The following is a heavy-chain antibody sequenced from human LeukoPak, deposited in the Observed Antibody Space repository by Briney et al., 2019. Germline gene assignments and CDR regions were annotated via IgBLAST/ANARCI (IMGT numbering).Heavy chain of an antibody. CDR2: IGGSGYSI. D-gene: IGHD3-10*01. J-gene: IGHJ4*02. CDR1: GFIFSAYA. CDR3: VKGGAFGSGSYFDY. Sequence: GGSLRLSCAASGFIFSAYAMRWVRQAPGKGLEWVSSIGGSGYSIYYGDSVKGRFTTSRDYSKNALYLQMNILRAEDTAIYYCVKGGAFGSGSYFDYWGQGTLVIVSS. V-gene: IGHV3-23*01.